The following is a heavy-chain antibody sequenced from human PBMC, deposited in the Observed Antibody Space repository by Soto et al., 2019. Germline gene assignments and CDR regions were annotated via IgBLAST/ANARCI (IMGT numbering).Heavy chain of an antibody. CDR3: ATVDRSVALVGWFDP. CDR2: IIPVSGTP. D-gene: IGHD2-8*02. V-gene: IGHV1-69*01. J-gene: IGHJ5*02. CDR1: GGTFSSYV. Sequence: QVHLEQSGAKVKKPGSSVKVSCKFSGGTFSSYVIIWVRQAPGQGLEWMGGIIPVSGTPNYAQKFHGRVTISADAATNTAYMELSSVRFDDTAVYYCATVDRSVALVGWFDPWGQGTLVTVSS.